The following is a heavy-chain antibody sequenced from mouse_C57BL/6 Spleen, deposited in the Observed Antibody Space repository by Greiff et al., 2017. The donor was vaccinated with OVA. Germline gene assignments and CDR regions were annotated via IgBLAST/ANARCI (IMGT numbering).Heavy chain of an antibody. CDR2: INYDGSST. D-gene: IGHD2-3*01. V-gene: IGHV5-16*01. CDR3: ARDLHDGYYDY. Sequence: EVMLVESEGGLVQPGSSMKLSCTASGFTFSDYYMAWVRQVPEKGLEWVANINYDGSSTYYLDSLKSRFIISRDNAKNILYLQMSSLKSEDTATYYCARDLHDGYYDYWGQGTTLTVSS. CDR1: GFTFSDYY. J-gene: IGHJ2*01.